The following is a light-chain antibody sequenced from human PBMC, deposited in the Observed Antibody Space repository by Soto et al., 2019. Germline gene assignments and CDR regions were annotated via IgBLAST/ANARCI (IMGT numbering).Light chain of an antibody. CDR3: SSYAGKGV. J-gene: IGLJ3*02. CDR2: EVN. V-gene: IGLV2-8*01. CDR1: SSDVGDYNY. Sequence: QSALTQPPSASGSPGQSVTISCTGTSSDVGDYNYVSWYHQHPGKAPKLMIYEVNKRPSGVPDRFSGSKSGNTASLTVSGLQAEDEADYYCSSYAGKGVFGGGTKLTVL.